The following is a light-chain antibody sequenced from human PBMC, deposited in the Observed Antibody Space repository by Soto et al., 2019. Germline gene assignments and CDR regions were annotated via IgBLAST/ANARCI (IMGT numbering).Light chain of an antibody. CDR2: AAS. J-gene: IGKJ4*01. CDR3: QQRSNWLT. Sequence: EIVMTQSAATLSVSPGVRATFPCRASQSVRSNVAWYQQKPGQAPRLLIYAASTRATGIPARCSGGGFGTVFPLTISSLEPEDFAVYYCQQRSNWLTLGGGTKVDIK. V-gene: IGKV3-15*01. CDR1: QSVRSN.